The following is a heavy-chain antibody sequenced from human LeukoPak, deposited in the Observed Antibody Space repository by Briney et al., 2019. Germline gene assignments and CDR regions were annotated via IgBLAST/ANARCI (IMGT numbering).Heavy chain of an antibody. J-gene: IGHJ4*02. CDR2: INPNSGGT. Sequence: ASVKVSCKASGYTFTGYYMHRVRQAPGQGLEWMGWINPNSGGTNYAQKFQGRVTMTRDTSISTAYMELSRLRSDDTAVYYCAREGYDILTGYYFDYWGQGTLVTVSS. CDR3: AREGYDILTGYYFDY. CDR1: GYTFTGYY. V-gene: IGHV1-2*02. D-gene: IGHD3-9*01.